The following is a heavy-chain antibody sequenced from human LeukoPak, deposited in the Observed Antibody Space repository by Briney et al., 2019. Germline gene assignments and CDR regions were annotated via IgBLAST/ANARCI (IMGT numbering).Heavy chain of an antibody. Sequence: GGSLRLSCAASRFTLSNYWMSWVRQAPGKGLEWVSSISSSSSYIYYADSVKGRFTISRDNAKNSLYLQMNSLRAEDTAVYYCARAMTTVTTYYYWGQGTLATVSS. CDR3: ARAMTTVTTYYY. V-gene: IGHV3-21*01. J-gene: IGHJ4*02. D-gene: IGHD4-17*01. CDR1: RFTLSNYW. CDR2: ISSSSSYI.